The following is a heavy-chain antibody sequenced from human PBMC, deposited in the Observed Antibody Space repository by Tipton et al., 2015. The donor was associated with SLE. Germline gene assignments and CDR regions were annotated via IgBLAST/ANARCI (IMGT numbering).Heavy chain of an antibody. CDR1: GYNFNSYW. CDR3: ARHPLDSTSYWGGGLPAMTGCDW. CDR2: IFPGDSDT. D-gene: IGHD3-9*01. V-gene: IGHV5-51*01. J-gene: IGHJ4*02. Sequence: VQLVQSGAEVKKPGESLNISCQASGYNFNSYWIGWVRQMPGRGLESVGFIFPGDSDTRYSPSFHGRVTISVEKSIRTTYLQWSSLEASDTAMYYCARHPLDSTSYWGGGLPAMTGCDWWGQGTSVTVSS.